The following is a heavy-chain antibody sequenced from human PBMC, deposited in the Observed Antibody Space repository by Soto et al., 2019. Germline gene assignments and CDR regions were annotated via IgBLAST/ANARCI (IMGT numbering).Heavy chain of an antibody. CDR3: ARHNGYSYGGLN. J-gene: IGHJ4*02. Sequence: GASVKVSCKASGDTFTSYGISWVRQAPGQGLEWMGWISAYNGNTNYAQKLQGRVTMTTDTSKNQFSLKLSSVTAADTAVYYCARHNGYSYGGLNWGQGTLVTVSS. D-gene: IGHD5-18*01. CDR2: ISAYNGNT. V-gene: IGHV1-18*01. CDR1: GDTFTSYG.